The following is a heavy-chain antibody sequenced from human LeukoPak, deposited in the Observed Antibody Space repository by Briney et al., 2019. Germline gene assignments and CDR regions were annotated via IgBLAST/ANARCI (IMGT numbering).Heavy chain of an antibody. Sequence: SETLSLTCAVSGYSISSGYYWGWIRQPPGKGLEWIGSIYHSGSTYYNPSLKSRVTISVDTSKNQFSLKLSSVTAADTAVYYCARVFSPEEDYFDYWGQGTLVTVSS. D-gene: IGHD3-3*02. J-gene: IGHJ4*02. CDR3: ARVFSPEEDYFDY. CDR1: GYSISSGYY. V-gene: IGHV4-38-2*01. CDR2: IYHSGST.